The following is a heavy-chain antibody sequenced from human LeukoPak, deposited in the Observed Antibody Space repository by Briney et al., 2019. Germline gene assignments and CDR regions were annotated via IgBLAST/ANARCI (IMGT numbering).Heavy chain of an antibody. CDR3: GRQGYTASYYFVDY. D-gene: IGHD1-26*01. CDR2: IYTTGTT. Sequence: SETLSLTCSVSGGSINSYYWGWVRQPVGKGPEWIGRIYTTGTTNYSPSLKSRLTMSVDTSKNQFSLKLRSVTAVDTAVYYCGRQGYTASYYFVDYWSQGTLATVAS. V-gene: IGHV4-4*07. J-gene: IGHJ4*02. CDR1: GGSINSYY.